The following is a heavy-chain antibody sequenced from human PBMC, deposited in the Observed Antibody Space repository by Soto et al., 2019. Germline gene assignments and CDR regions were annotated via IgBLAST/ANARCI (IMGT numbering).Heavy chain of an antibody. CDR2: ILYIGGS. Sequence: PSETLSLTCSVSGVSISRGGYYWTWIRQHPGKGLEWIGHILYIGGSNYNPTLESRATISLDTSKNQFSLRLTSVTAADTAVYYCARATVALRPDHDYWGQGALVT. J-gene: IGHJ4*02. CDR1: GVSISRGGYY. V-gene: IGHV4-31*03. D-gene: IGHD2-15*01. CDR3: ARATVALRPDHDY.